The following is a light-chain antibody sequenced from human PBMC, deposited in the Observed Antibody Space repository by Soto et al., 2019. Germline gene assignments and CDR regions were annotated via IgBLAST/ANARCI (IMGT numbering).Light chain of an antibody. CDR2: GAS. Sequence: EIVMTPYPATLSVSPGERAPLSCRASQSVSSNLAWYQQKPGQAPRLLIYGASTRATGIPARFSGSGSGTEFTLTISSLQSEDFAVDYCQQYNNWWTFGQGTKVDIK. CDR3: QQYNNWWT. V-gene: IGKV3-15*01. CDR1: QSVSSN. J-gene: IGKJ1*01.